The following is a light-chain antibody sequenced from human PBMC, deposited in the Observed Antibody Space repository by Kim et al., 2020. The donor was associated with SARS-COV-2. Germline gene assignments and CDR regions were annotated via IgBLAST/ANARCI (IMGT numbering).Light chain of an antibody. J-gene: IGLJ2*01. V-gene: IGLV1-47*01. Sequence: GGTRSCSGSSSNIENYYVYWYQQVQGTAPKVVIYKNSQRPSGVPDRFSGSKSASSAFLAISGLRSEDEADYYCAVWDASLSGVLIGGGTQLTVL. CDR3: AVWDASLSGVL. CDR2: KNS. CDR1: SSNIENYY.